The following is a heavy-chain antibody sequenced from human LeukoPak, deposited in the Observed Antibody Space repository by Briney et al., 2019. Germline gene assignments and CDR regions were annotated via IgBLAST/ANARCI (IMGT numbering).Heavy chain of an antibody. Sequence: SETLSLTCAVYGVSFSGYYWSWLRQPPGKGLEWIGEINHSGSTNYNPSLKSRVTISVDTSKNQFSLKLSSVTAADTAVYYCARDSELWSHDAFDIWGQGTMVTVSS. CDR1: GVSFSGYY. D-gene: IGHD5-18*01. CDR3: ARDSELWSHDAFDI. V-gene: IGHV4-34*01. CDR2: INHSGST. J-gene: IGHJ3*02.